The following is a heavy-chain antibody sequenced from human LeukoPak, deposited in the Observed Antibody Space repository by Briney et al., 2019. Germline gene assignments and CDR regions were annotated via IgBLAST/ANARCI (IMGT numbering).Heavy chain of an antibody. J-gene: IGHJ6*03. Sequence: GGSLRLSCTVSGFTVSSNSWSWVRQAPGKGLEWVSVFYSDGSTDYADSVKGRFTISRDKSKNTLYLQMNSLRAEDTAVYYCAITVTNYYYTDVWGKGTTVTISS. V-gene: IGHV3-66*01. D-gene: IGHD4-17*01. CDR1: GFTVSSNS. CDR3: AITVTNYYYTDV. CDR2: FYSDGST.